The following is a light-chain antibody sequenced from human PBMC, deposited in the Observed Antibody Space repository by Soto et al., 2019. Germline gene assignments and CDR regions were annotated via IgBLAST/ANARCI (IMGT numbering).Light chain of an antibody. V-gene: IGLV2-14*01. CDR2: EVS. J-gene: IGLJ1*01. CDR1: SSDVGSYNY. Sequence: QSALTQPASVSGSPGQSITISCTGTSSDVGSYNYVSWYQQHPGKAPKLMIYEVSNRPSGVSNRFSGSKSGNAASLTISGLQAEDEADYYCSSYSSSSTPYVFGTGNKVNV. CDR3: SSYSSSSTPYV.